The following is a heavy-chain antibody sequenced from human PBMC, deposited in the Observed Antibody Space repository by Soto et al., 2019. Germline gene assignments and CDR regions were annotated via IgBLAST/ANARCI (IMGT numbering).Heavy chain of an antibody. CDR3: ARAPYYYDSSGYYYFDY. V-gene: IGHV1-69*12. J-gene: IGHJ4*02. CDR1: GGTFSSYA. Sequence: QVQLVQSGAEVKKPGSSVKVSCKASGGTFSSYAISWVRQAPGQGLEWMGGIIPIFGTANYAQKFQGRVTIPADESTSTAYMELSSLRSEDTAVYYCARAPYYYDSSGYYYFDYWGQGTLVTVSS. D-gene: IGHD3-22*01. CDR2: IIPIFGTA.